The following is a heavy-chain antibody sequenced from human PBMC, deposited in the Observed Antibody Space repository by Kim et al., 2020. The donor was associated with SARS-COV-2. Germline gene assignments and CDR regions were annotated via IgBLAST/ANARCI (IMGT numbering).Heavy chain of an antibody. CDR3: ARDVGVSSRHSLGFDP. CDR2: IYYSGST. Sequence: SETLSLTCTVSGGSISSGGYYWSWIRQHPGKGLEWIGYIYYSGSTYYNPSRKSRVTISVDTSKNQFSLKLSSVTAADTAVYYCARDVGVSSRHSLGFDPWGQGTLVTVSS. D-gene: IGHD3-3*01. J-gene: IGHJ5*02. CDR1: GGSISSGGYY. V-gene: IGHV4-31*03.